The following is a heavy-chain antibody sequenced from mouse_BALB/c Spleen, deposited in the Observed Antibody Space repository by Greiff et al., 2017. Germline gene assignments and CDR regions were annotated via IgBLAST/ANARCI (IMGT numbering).Heavy chain of an antibody. CDR3: ARRHGNYFYAMDY. CDR1: GYTFTDYA. J-gene: IGHJ4*01. D-gene: IGHD2-1*01. CDR2: ISTYYGDA. Sequence: VQLQQYGAELVRPGVSVKISCKGSGYTFTDYAMHWVKQSHAKSLEWIGVISTYYGDASYNQKFKGKATMTVDKSSSTAYMELARLTSEDSAIYYCARRHGNYFYAMDYWGQGTSVTVSS. V-gene: IGHV1S137*01.